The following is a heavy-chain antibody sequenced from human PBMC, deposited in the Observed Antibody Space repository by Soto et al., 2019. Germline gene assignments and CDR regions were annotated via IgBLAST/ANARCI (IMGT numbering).Heavy chain of an antibody. D-gene: IGHD1-1*01. CDR3: ARRYGYSFDY. V-gene: IGHV4-59*08. J-gene: IGHJ4*02. CDR1: GGSISSYY. CDR2: IYYSGST. Sequence: QVQLQESGPGLVKPSETLSLTCTVSGGSISSYYWSWIRQPPGKGREWIGYIYYSGSTNYNPSLNSRVTISVDTSKNQFSLKLSSVTAADTAVYFCARRYGYSFDYWGQGTLVTVSS.